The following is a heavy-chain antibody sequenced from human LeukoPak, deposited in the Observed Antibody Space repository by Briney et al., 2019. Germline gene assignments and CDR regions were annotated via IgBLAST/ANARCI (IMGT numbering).Heavy chain of an antibody. V-gene: IGHV3-74*01. CDR2: INIDGTST. J-gene: IGHJ6*04. D-gene: IGHD3-10*02. CDR3: AELGITMIGGV. Sequence: GGSLRLSCAASGFTFSNYWMHWVRQVPGKWLVCVSRINIDGTSTSYADSVKGRFTISRDNAKNSLYLQMNSLRAEDTAVYYCAELGITMIGGVWGKGTTVTISS. CDR1: GFTFSNYW.